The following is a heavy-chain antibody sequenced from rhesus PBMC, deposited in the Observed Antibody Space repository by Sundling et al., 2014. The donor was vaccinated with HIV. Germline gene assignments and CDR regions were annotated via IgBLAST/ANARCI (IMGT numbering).Heavy chain of an antibody. CDR1: GYSISSGYG. CDR2: IYGNGAGT. V-gene: IGHV4-127*01. J-gene: IGHJ6*01. CDR3: AREVVVIITVVSKTYHYGVDS. D-gene: IGHD2-15*01. Sequence: QVQLQESGPGLVKPSETLSLTCAVSGYSISSGYGWSWIRQPPGKGLEWIGNIYGNGAGTYYNPSLKSRVAISKDTSKNQFSLKLNSVTAADTAMYYCAREVVVIITVVSKTYHYGVDSWGQGPSSPSPQ.